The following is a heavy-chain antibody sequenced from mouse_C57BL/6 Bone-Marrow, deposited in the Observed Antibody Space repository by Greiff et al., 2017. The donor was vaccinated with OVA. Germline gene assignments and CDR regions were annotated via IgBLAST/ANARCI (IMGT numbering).Heavy chain of an antibody. CDR2: ISPNNGGT. CDR3: AREGITTVVARDFDV. Sequence: EVKLQQSGPELVKPGASVKISCKASGYTFTDYYMNWVKQSPGKSLEWIGDISPNNGGTSYTQKFKGKATLTVDKSSSTAYMELRSLTSEDSAVYYGAREGITTVVARDFDVWGTGTTVTVSS. D-gene: IGHD1-1*01. V-gene: IGHV1-26*01. CDR1: GYTFTDYY. J-gene: IGHJ1*03.